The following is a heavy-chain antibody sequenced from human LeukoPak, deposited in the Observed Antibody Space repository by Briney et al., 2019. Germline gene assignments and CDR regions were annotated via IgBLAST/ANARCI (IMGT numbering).Heavy chain of an antibody. Sequence: PSETLSLTCTVSGGSISSSSYYWGWIRQPPGKGLEWIGSIHYSGSTYYNPSLKSRVTISVDTSKNQFSLKLSSVTAADTAVYYCAGSGGGYYYYYYYMDVWGKGTTVTVSS. CDR1: GGSISSSSYY. CDR3: AGSGGGYYYYYYYMDV. D-gene: IGHD3-10*01. V-gene: IGHV4-39*07. J-gene: IGHJ6*03. CDR2: IHYSGST.